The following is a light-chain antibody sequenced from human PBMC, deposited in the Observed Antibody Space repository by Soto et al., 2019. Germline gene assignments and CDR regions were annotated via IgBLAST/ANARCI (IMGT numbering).Light chain of an antibody. V-gene: IGLV2-8*01. CDR3: KSYAGSNTYD. Sequence: QSGLAQPPSASGSPGQAVTISCTGTKNDIGVYDFVSWYQHHPGKAPRLIIYEVVQRPSGVPDRFSGSKSGNTASLTVSGLQAADEADYFCKSYAGSNTYDFGSGTKVTVL. CDR1: KNDIGVYDF. CDR2: EVV. J-gene: IGLJ1*01.